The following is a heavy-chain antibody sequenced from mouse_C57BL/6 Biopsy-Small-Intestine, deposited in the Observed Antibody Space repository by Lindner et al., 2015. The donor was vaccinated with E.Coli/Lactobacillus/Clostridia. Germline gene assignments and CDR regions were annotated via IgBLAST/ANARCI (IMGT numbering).Heavy chain of an antibody. Sequence: ASVKVSCKASGFTFTSSAVQWVRQARGQRLEWIGWIVVDSGNTNCAQKFQERVTITRDMSTSTAYMELSSLRSEDTAVYYCAATPTRGSYFDYWGQGTLVTVSS. CDR1: GFTFTSSA. CDR3: AATPTRGSYFDY. V-gene: IGHV1S18*01. CDR2: IVVDSGNT. J-gene: IGHJ2*01. D-gene: IGHD6-1*01.